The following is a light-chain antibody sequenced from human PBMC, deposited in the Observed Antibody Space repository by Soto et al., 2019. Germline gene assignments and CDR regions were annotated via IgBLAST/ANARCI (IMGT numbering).Light chain of an antibody. J-gene: IGKJ1*01. V-gene: IGKV1-5*03. Sequence: DIQMTQSPSTLSASVGDRVTITCRASQSISNWLAWYQQKPGRAPKLLIYKATSLQSGVSSRFSGSASGTEFALTFSSLQPDDFATYYCQRYNSNSRTFGQGTKVEIK. CDR1: QSISNW. CDR3: QRYNSNSRT. CDR2: KAT.